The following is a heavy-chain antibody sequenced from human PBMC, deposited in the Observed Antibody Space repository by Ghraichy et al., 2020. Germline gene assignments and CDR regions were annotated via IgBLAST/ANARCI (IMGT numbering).Heavy chain of an antibody. D-gene: IGHD5-18*01. J-gene: IGHJ3*02. CDR1: GGSISSSSYY. CDR2: IYYSGST. V-gene: IGHV4-39*01. CDR3: ARRRRAMVTGHFARLDAFDI. Sequence: SETLSLTCTVSGGSISSSSYYWGWIRQPPGKGLEWIGSIYYSGSTYYNPSLKSRVTISVDTSKNQFSLKLSSVTAADTAVYYCARRRRAMVTGHFARLDAFDIWGQGTMVTVSS.